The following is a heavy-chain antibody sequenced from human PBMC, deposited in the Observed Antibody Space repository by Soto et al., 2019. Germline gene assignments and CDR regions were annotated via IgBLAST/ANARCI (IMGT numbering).Heavy chain of an antibody. CDR1: GGSINNNSSY. CDR2: NYYSGSS. Sequence: PSETLSLTCTVSGGSINNNSSYWGWIRQPPGRGLEWIGNNYYSGSSSYNPSLKSRVTISLDTSNNKFSLKLSSVTAADTAVYYCARQYYDILTGYFYYFGLDVWGQGTTVTVSS. V-gene: IGHV4-39*01. D-gene: IGHD3-9*01. J-gene: IGHJ6*02. CDR3: ARQYYDILTGYFYYFGLDV.